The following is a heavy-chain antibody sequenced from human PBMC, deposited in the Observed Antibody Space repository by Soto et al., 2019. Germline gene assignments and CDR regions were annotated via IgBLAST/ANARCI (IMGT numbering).Heavy chain of an antibody. J-gene: IGHJ4*02. D-gene: IGHD1-26*01. V-gene: IGHV3-30*18. CDR1: GFTFRSYG. Sequence: QVQLVESGGGVVQPGRSLRLSCVASGFTFRSYGMHWVRQAPDKGLEWVAIITYDGSNTYYADSVKGRFTISRDNSKNTLYLQVNSLRAEDTSVYYCAKEGGLSGSYYISSSYYFDYWGQGTLVTVSS. CDR2: ITYDGSNT. CDR3: AKEGGLSGSYYISSSYYFDY.